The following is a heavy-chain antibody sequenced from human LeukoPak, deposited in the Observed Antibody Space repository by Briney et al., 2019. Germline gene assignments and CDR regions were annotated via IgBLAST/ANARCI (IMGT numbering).Heavy chain of an antibody. Sequence: GESLKISCKGSGYSFSNHWIGWVRQMPGKGLEWMGVIYPGDSDTRYSPSFQGQVTMSVDKSIDSAFLQWSSLKASDTAMYYCARELYGSYGQLLSFDLWGPGTLVTVSS. D-gene: IGHD3-16*01. V-gene: IGHV5-51*01. J-gene: IGHJ4*02. CDR2: IYPGDSDT. CDR1: GYSFSNHW. CDR3: ARELYGSYGQLLSFDL.